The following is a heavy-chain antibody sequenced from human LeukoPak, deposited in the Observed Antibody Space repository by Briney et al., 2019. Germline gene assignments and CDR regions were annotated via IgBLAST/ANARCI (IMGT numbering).Heavy chain of an antibody. CDR1: GFTFSGSA. J-gene: IGHJ1*01. CDR3: TSWDSTVTPTGYFQH. D-gene: IGHD4-17*01. CDR2: IRSKANSYAT. V-gene: IGHV3-73*01. Sequence: GGSLRLSXAASGFTFSGSAMHWVRQASGKGLEWVGRIRSKANSYATAYAASVKGRFTISRDDSKNTAYLQMNSLKTEDTAVYYCTSWDSTVTPTGYFQHWGQGTLVTVSS.